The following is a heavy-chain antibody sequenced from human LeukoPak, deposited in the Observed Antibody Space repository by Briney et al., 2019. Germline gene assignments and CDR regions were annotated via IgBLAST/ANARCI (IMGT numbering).Heavy chain of an antibody. D-gene: IGHD1-26*01. CDR2: IYYTGTT. Sequence: PSETLSLTCTISGGSLSGSSHYWGWIRQSPGKGLEWLGSIYYTGTTYNNPSLKGRVTISVDTSKNQFSLRLTSVTAADTAVYHCARHHLGPTPEYFQHWGQGTLVTVSS. V-gene: IGHV4-39*01. CDR3: ARHHLGPTPEYFQH. J-gene: IGHJ1*01. CDR1: GGSLSGSSHY.